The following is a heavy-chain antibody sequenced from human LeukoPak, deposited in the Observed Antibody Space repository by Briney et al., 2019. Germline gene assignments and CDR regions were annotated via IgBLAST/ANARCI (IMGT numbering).Heavy chain of an antibody. D-gene: IGHD5-18*01. CDR2: IKYDGTEK. Sequence: GGSLRLSCAVSGFTFSSYWMSWVRQAPGKGLEWVAYIKYDGTEKYYADSVKGRFTISRDKAENSLHLQMNSLRGEDTAVYYCARGGYRYGLGFWSQGTLVTVSS. CDR3: ARGGYRYGLGF. J-gene: IGHJ4*02. V-gene: IGHV3-7*03. CDR1: GFTFSSYW.